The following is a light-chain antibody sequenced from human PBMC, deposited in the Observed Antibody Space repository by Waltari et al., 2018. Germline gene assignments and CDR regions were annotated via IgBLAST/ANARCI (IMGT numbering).Light chain of an antibody. J-gene: IGKJ1*01. CDR1: QSVFYRSDNKNY. CDR3: QQYYRSRT. Sequence: DIVMTQSPDSLAVSLGERATIDCKSSQSVFYRSDNKNYLAWYQHKPGQPPKLLFYWASTRESGVPDRFSASGSGTDFTLTINNLQAEDVAVYYCQQYYRSRTFSQGTKVEFK. CDR2: WAS. V-gene: IGKV4-1*01.